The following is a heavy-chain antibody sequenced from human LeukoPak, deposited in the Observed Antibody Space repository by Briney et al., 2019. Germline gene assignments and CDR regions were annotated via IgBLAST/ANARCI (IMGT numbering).Heavy chain of an antibody. CDR2: VFHSGHT. Sequence: SGTLSLTCAVSGASISSPNWWTWVRQPPGKGLEWIGQVFHSGHTNYNPSLKSRVTISVDTSKNQFSLKLSSVTAADTAVYYCARRGSGWSTQYYFNYWGQGTLVTVSS. D-gene: IGHD6-19*01. CDR1: GASISSPNW. CDR3: ARRGSGWSTQYYFNY. V-gene: IGHV4-4*02. J-gene: IGHJ4*02.